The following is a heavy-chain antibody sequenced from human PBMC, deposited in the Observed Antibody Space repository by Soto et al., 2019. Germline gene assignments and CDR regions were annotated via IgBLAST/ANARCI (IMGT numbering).Heavy chain of an antibody. D-gene: IGHD6-6*01. CDR2: ISAYNGNT. J-gene: IGHJ6*02. Sequence: ASVKVSCNASRHTFTSYGISWVRQAPGQGLEWMGWISAYNGNTNYAQKLQGRVTMTTDTSTSTAYMELRSLRSDDTAVYYCARGSSSSGYYGMDVWGQGTTVTVSS. V-gene: IGHV1-18*04. CDR3: ARGSSSSGYYGMDV. CDR1: RHTFTSYG.